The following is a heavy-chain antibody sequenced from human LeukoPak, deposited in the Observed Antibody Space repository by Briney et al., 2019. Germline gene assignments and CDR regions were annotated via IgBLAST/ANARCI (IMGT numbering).Heavy chain of an antibody. CDR3: ARDLRPPSQWLTYYFDY. CDR2: IKQDGSEK. CDR1: GFTFSSYW. Sequence: GGSLRLSCAASGFTFSSYWMSWVRQAPGKGLEWVANIKQDGSEKYYVDSVKGRFTISRDNAKNSLYLQMNSLRAEDTAVYYCARDLRPPSQWLTYYFDYWGQGTLVTVSS. D-gene: IGHD6-19*01. V-gene: IGHV3-7*01. J-gene: IGHJ4*02.